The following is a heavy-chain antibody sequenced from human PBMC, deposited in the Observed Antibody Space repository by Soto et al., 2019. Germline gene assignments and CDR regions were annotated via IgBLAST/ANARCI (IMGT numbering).Heavy chain of an antibody. CDR1: GGSISSGDSF. V-gene: IGHV4-30-4*01. D-gene: IGHD6-19*01. CDR2: IYHSGSA. Sequence: QVQLQESGPGLVKPSQTLSLTCTVSGGSISSGDSFWSWFGRPPGKGLEWMGYIYHSGSAYYNPSLKSRVTIAVDTSKNQFSLKLSSVTAADTAVYYCARDSSGWNWFDPWGQGTLVTVSS. J-gene: IGHJ5*02. CDR3: ARDSSGWNWFDP.